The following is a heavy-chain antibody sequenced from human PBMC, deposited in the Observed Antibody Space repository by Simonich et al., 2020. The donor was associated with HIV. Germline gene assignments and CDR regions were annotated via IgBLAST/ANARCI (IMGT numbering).Heavy chain of an antibody. CDR1: GFTFGDYA. CDR3: AREYFYYFDY. Sequence: EVQLVASGGGLVQPGRSLRLSCTASGFTFGDYAMSWVRQAPGKGLEWEGFIRSKAYGGTTEYAASVKGRFTISRDDSKSIAYLQMNSLKTEDTAVYYCAREYFYYFDYWGQGILVTVSS. J-gene: IGHJ4*02. CDR2: IRSKAYGGTT. V-gene: IGHV3-49*04. D-gene: IGHD2-8*01.